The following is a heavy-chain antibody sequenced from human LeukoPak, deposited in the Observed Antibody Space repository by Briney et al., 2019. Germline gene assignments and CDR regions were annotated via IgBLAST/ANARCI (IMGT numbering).Heavy chain of an antibody. CDR1: GFTFSSYA. CDR3: AKLPYFAYFDY. J-gene: IGHJ4*02. Sequence: GGSLRLSCAASGFTFSSYAMNWVRQAPGKELEWVSAISGSGGSIYYADSVKGRFTISRDNSKNTLYLQMNSLRAEDTAVYHCAKLPYFAYFDYWGQGTLVSVSS. CDR2: ISGSGGSI. V-gene: IGHV3-23*01. D-gene: IGHD3-9*01.